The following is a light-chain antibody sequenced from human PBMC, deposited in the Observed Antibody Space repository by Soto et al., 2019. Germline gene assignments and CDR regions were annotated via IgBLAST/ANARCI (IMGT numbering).Light chain of an antibody. V-gene: IGKV1-5*01. CDR1: QSISSD. CDR2: DAS. Sequence: DIQMTQSPSSLSASVGDRVTITCRASQSISSDLNWYQHKPGKAPNLLIYDASSLESGVPSRFSGSGSGTEFTLTITSLQPDDFATYYCQQYNSYPWTFGQGTKVEIK. CDR3: QQYNSYPWT. J-gene: IGKJ1*01.